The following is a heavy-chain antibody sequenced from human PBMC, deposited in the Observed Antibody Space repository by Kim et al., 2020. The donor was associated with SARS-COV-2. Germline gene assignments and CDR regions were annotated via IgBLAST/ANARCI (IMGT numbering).Heavy chain of an antibody. CDR3: ASSSWYPGHNWFDP. V-gene: IGHV4-34*01. J-gene: IGHJ5*02. D-gene: IGHD6-13*01. Sequence: TPSLKSRVTISVDTSKNQFSLKLSSVTAADTAVYYCASSSWYPGHNWFDPWGQGTLVTVSS.